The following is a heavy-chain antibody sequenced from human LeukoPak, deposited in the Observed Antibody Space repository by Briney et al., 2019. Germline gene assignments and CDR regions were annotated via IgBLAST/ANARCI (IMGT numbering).Heavy chain of an antibody. D-gene: IGHD6-13*01. CDR2: IYYSGST. Sequence: TSETLSLTCTVSGGSISSSSYYWGWIRQPPGKGLEWIGSIYYSGSTYYNPSLKSRVTISVDTSKNQFSLKLSSVTAADTAVYYCARAGIAPDWFDPWGQGTLVTVSS. CDR1: GGSISSSSYY. CDR3: ARAGIAPDWFDP. J-gene: IGHJ5*02. V-gene: IGHV4-39*07.